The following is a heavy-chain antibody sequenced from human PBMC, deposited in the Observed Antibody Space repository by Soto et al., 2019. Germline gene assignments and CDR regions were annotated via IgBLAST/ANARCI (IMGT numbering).Heavy chain of an antibody. D-gene: IGHD1-26*01. CDR1: GFTFSSYA. V-gene: IGHV3-23*01. CDR3: AKKGAVGATYFFDY. J-gene: IGHJ4*02. CDR2: ISGGRGST. Sequence: EVQLLESGGGLVQPGGSLRLSCAASGFTFSSYAMSWVRQAPGKGLEWVSAISGGRGSTHYADSVKGRFPISRDTSKNTLYLQMNSLRAADTAVYYCAKKGAVGATYFFDYWGQGALVTVSS.